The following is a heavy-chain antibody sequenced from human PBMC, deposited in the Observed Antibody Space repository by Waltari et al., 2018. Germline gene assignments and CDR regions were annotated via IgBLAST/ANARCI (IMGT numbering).Heavy chain of an antibody. CDR1: GGSFSGYY. V-gene: IGHV4-34*01. CDR2: INHSGST. D-gene: IGHD3-3*01. J-gene: IGHJ6*02. CDR3: ARGGKIAIFGVVYLYGMDV. Sequence: QVQLQQWGAGLLKPSETLSLTCAVYGGSFSGYYWSWIRQPPGKGLEWIGEINHSGSTNYNPSLKSRVTISVGTSKNQFSLKLSSVTAADTAVYYWARGGKIAIFGVVYLYGMDVWGQGTTVTVSS.